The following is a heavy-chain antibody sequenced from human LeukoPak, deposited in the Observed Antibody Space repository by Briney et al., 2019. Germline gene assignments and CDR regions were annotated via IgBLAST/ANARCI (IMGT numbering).Heavy chain of an antibody. D-gene: IGHD3-16*01. Sequence: SETLSLTCTVSGGSISSGGYYWSWIRQPPGKGLEWIGYIYHSGSTYYNPSLKSRVTISVDRSKNQFSLKLSSVTAADTAVYYCAGGDYVWSPFAYYYYGMDVWGQGTTVTVSS. CDR1: GGSISSGGYY. V-gene: IGHV4-30-2*01. J-gene: IGHJ6*02. CDR2: IYHSGST. CDR3: AGGDYVWSPFAYYYYGMDV.